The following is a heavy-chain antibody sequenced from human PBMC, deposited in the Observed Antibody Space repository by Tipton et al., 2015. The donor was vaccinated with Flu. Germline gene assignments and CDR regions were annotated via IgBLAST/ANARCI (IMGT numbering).Heavy chain of an antibody. J-gene: IGHJ4*02. CDR2: IYSTGRT. CDR3: ARVRPRRVTAIMVVMLPEGYFDS. V-gene: IGHV4-4*07. CDR1: GGSISSHY. D-gene: IGHD3-22*01. Sequence: TLSLTCTVSGGSISSHYWTWMRQPAGKGLEWIGRIYSTGRTNYNPSRTRRLPMSVDSSKNQFSLHLSSVTAADTAVYYCARVRPRRVTAIMVVMLPEGYFDSWGQGTMVIVSA.